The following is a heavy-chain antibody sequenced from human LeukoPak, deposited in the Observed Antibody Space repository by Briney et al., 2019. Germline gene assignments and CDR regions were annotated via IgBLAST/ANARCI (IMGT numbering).Heavy chain of an antibody. Sequence: PGGSLRLSCAASGFTFSTFAMIWVRQPPGKGLEWVSSIFPSGGEIHYADSVRGRFTISRDNAKNTLYLQMNSLGAEDTAVYYCARTMNSGTPRPLDLWGRGTLVTVSS. CDR2: IFPSGGEI. J-gene: IGHJ2*01. D-gene: IGHD1-26*01. CDR3: ARTMNSGTPRPLDL. CDR1: GFTFSTFA. V-gene: IGHV3-23*01.